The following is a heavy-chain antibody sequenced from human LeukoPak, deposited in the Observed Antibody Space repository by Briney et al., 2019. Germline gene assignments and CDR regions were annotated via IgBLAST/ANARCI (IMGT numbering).Heavy chain of an antibody. V-gene: IGHV4-59*03. Sequence: SETLSLTCTVSGDSINNYYWSWIRQPPRQGLEWIGYMYYNGSPNYNPSLKSRVTISVDRSKKQFSLKLTSVTAADTAVYYCAGQTIAARHRGYYFDYWGQGTLVTVSS. CDR3: AGQTIAARHRGYYFDY. CDR1: GDSINNYY. D-gene: IGHD6-6*01. CDR2: MYYNGSP. J-gene: IGHJ4*02.